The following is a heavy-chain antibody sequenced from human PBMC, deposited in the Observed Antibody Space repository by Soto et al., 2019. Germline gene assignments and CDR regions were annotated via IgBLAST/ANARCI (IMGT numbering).Heavy chain of an antibody. J-gene: IGHJ5*02. V-gene: IGHV1-69*12. CDR2: IIPIFGTR. D-gene: IGHD4-17*01. CDR1: GGTFSRYA. CDR3: ARGVVSDYGDFSWFDP. Sequence: QVQLVQSGAEVKKPGSSVKVSCKASGGTFSRYAISWVRQAPGQGLEWMGGIIPIFGTRHYAQKFQGRVTITADESTSTAYMELSSLRSEDTAVYYCARGVVSDYGDFSWFDPWGQGTLVTVSS.